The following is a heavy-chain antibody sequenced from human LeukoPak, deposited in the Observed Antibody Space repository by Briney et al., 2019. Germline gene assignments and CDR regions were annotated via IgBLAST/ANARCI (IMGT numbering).Heavy chain of an antibody. D-gene: IGHD6-13*01. CDR1: GFTFSSYA. CDR3: AKDRGYSSSWYRGFGAFDI. Sequence: GASLRLSCAASGFTFSSYAMSWVRQAPGKGLEWVSAISGSGGSTYYADSVKGRFTISRDNSKNTLYLQMNSLRAEDTAVYCCAKDRGYSSSWYRGFGAFDIWGQGTMVTVSS. V-gene: IGHV3-23*01. J-gene: IGHJ3*02. CDR2: ISGSGGST.